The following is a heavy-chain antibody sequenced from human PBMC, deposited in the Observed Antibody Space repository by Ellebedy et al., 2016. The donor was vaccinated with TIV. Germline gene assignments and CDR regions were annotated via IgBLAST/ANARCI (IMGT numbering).Heavy chain of an antibody. Sequence: MPSETLSLTCTVSGGSMRSYFWTWIRQPPGKGLEWIGYISDSGSTNYNPSLSSRVTIAVDTSKNQVSLKLRSVTAEDTAVYYCARFFESGSTGDYWGQGTLVTVSS. J-gene: IGHJ4*02. D-gene: IGHD3-10*01. CDR2: ISDSGST. V-gene: IGHV4-4*09. CDR3: ARFFESGSTGDY. CDR1: GGSMRSYF.